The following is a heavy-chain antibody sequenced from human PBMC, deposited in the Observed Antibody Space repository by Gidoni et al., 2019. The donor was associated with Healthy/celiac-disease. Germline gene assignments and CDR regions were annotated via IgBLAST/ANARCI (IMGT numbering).Heavy chain of an antibody. D-gene: IGHD2-15*01. CDR1: GFTLSNAW. Sequence: VQLVESGGGLVKPGGSLRLSCAASGFTLSNAWMSWVRQAPGKGLEWVGRIKSKTDGGTTDYAAPVKGRFTISRDDSKNTLYLQMNSLKTEDTAVYYCTTVDIVVVVAAEEYFDLWGRGTLVTVSS. V-gene: IGHV3-15*01. J-gene: IGHJ2*01. CDR2: IKSKTDGGTT. CDR3: TTVDIVVVVAAEEYFDL.